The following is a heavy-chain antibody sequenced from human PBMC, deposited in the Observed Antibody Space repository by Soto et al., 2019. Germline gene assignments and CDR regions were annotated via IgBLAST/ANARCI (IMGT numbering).Heavy chain of an antibody. CDR2: ISSSSSYT. J-gene: IGHJ4*02. V-gene: IGHV3-11*06. CDR1: VLTFSGYY. Sequence: PWGSLLLSSAGSVLTFSGYYMSWIRQAPGKGLEWVSYISSSSSYTNYADSVKGRLTISIDNAKNSLYLQMNSLRAEDTAVYYCARGSLYWGQGTMVPVSS. CDR3: ARGSLY.